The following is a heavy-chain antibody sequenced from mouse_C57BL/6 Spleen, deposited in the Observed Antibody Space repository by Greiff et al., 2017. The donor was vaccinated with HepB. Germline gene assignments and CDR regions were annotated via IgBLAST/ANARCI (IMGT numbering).Heavy chain of an antibody. CDR3: AKKYGYDGYAMDY. CDR2: IWRGGST. J-gene: IGHJ4*01. CDR1: GFSLTSYG. V-gene: IGHV2-5*01. D-gene: IGHD2-2*01. Sequence: VMLVESGPGLVQPSQSLSITCTVSGFSLTSYGVHWVRQSPGKGLEWLGVIWRGGSTDYNAAFMSRLSITKDNSKSQVFFKMNSLQADDTAIYYCAKKYGYDGYAMDYWGQGTSVTVSS.